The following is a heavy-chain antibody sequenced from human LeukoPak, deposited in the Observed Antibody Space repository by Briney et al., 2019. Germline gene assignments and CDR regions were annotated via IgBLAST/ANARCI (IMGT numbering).Heavy chain of an antibody. V-gene: IGHV3-15*01. Sequence: GGSLRLSCAASGFTFSNAWMSWVRQAPGKGLEWVGRIKSKTDGGTTDYAAPVKGRFTISRDDSKNTLYLQMNSLKTEDTAVYYCTTAGWRSSGWYTPPFDYWGQGTLVTVSS. J-gene: IGHJ4*02. CDR3: TTAGWRSSGWYTPPFDY. D-gene: IGHD6-19*01. CDR2: IKSKTDGGTT. CDR1: GFTFSNAW.